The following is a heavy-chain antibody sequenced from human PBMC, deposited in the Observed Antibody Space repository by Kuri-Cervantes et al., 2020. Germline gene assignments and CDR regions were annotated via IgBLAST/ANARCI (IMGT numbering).Heavy chain of an antibody. J-gene: IGHJ2*01. Sequence: GESLKISCAASGFTFSSYDMHWVRQATGKGLEWVSAIGTAGDTYYPGSVKGRFTISRENAKNSLYLQMNSLRAEDTAVYYCARDGLNWYFDIWGRGTLVTVSS. D-gene: IGHD5/OR15-5a*01. CDR3: ARDGLNWYFDI. V-gene: IGHV3-13*01. CDR2: IGTAGDT. CDR1: GFTFSSYD.